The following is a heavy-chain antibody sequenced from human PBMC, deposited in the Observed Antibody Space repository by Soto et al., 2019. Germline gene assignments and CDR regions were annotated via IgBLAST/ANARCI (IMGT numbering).Heavy chain of an antibody. CDR2: IYPGDSDT. J-gene: IGHJ3*02. Sequence: GESLKISCKGSGYSFTSYWIGWVRQMPGKGLEWMGIIYPGDSDTRYSPSFQGQVTISADKSISTAYLQWSSLKASDTAMYYCARLERNIVVVNAPVGAFDIWGQGTMVTVSS. V-gene: IGHV5-51*01. D-gene: IGHD2-21*01. CDR3: ARLERNIVVVNAPVGAFDI. CDR1: GYSFTSYW.